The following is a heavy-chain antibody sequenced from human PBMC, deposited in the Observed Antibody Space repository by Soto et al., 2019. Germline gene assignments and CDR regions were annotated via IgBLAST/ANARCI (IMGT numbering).Heavy chain of an antibody. J-gene: IGHJ5*01. CDR1: GFMFSDSW. Sequence: EAQLVESGGDLVQPGGSLRLSCAASGFMFSDSWMNWVRQAPGKGLEWVANIKPDGSETDYVDSVKGRFTISRYTARKCLYLQRSNLRVADTAVYDWASAIVSWGQGTLVTVSS. V-gene: IGHV3-7*05. CDR3: ASAIVS. CDR2: IKPDGSET.